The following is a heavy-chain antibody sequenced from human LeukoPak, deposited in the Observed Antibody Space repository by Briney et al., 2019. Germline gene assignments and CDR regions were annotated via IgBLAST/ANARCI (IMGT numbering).Heavy chain of an antibody. CDR1: GYSIRSGYY. V-gene: IGHV4-38-2*02. D-gene: IGHD2-15*01. Sequence: SETLSLTCTVSGYSIRSGYYWGWIRQSPGKGLEWIGTIYHSGTTYYNPSLKSRVTISVDTSKNQFSLNLKSVRAADTAVYYCARQDDDPPDCWGQGTLVTVSP. CDR2: IYHSGTT. J-gene: IGHJ4*02. CDR3: ARQDDDPPDC.